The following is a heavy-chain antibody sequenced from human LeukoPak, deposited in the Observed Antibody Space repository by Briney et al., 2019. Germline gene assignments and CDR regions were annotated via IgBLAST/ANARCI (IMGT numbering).Heavy chain of an antibody. CDR1: GFTFSDYY. D-gene: IGHD1-26*01. CDR2: IGSSGSTI. J-gene: IGHJ4*02. CDR3: ARARYSGSYLFDY. Sequence: GGSLRLSCAASGFTFSDYYMTWIRQAPGTGLEWVSYIGSSGSTIYYADSVKGRFTISRDSAKNSLYLQMNSLRAEDTAVYYCARARYSGSYLFDYWGQGTLVTVSS. V-gene: IGHV3-11*04.